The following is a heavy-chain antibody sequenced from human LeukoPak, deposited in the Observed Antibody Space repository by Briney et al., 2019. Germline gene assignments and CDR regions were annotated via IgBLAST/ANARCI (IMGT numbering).Heavy chain of an antibody. J-gene: IGHJ4*02. CDR2: ISAYNGNT. Sequence: ASVKVSCKASGYAFTNYYISWVRQAPGQGLEWMGWISAYNGNTNYAQKLQGRVTMTTDTSTSTAYMELRSLRSDDTAVYYCARTAVVLRFLEWFPAFVDYWGQGTLVTVSS. D-gene: IGHD3-3*01. CDR3: ARTAVVLRFLEWFPAFVDY. V-gene: IGHV1-18*01. CDR1: GYAFTNYY.